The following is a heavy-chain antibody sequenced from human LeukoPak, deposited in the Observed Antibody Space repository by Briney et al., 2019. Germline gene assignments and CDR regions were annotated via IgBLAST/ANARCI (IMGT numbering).Heavy chain of an antibody. D-gene: IGHD2-2*01. V-gene: IGHV3-30*02. CDR1: GFTFSSNG. Sequence: PGGSLRLSCAASGFTFSSNGMHWVRQAPGKGLEWVAFIRYDGSNKYYADSVKGRFTISRDNSKNTLYLQMNSLRAEDTAVYYCAKEYCSSTSCWYFDYWGQGTLVTVSS. CDR2: IRYDGSNK. CDR3: AKEYCSSTSCWYFDY. J-gene: IGHJ4*02.